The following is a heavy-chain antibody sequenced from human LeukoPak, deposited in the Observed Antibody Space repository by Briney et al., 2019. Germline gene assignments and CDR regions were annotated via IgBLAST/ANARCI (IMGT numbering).Heavy chain of an antibody. CDR3: ARGGPWSYYYYGMDV. CDR1: GYTFTSYD. V-gene: IGHV1-8*01. J-gene: IGHJ6*02. Sequence: ASVKVSCKASGYTFTSYDINWVRQATGQGLEWMGWMNPNSGNTGYAQKFQGRVTMTRNTSISTAYMELSSLRSEDTAVYYCARGGPWSYYYYGMDVWGQGTTVTVSS. CDR2: MNPNSGNT. D-gene: IGHD2-8*02.